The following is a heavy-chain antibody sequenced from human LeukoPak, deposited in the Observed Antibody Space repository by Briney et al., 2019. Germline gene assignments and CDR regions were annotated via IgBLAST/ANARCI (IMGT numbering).Heavy chain of an antibody. CDR1: GSTFSNTW. CDR2: ITNKTNSGTT. J-gene: IGHJ4*02. Sequence: GGSLRLSCAASGSTFSNTWMHWVRQAPAKGLEWVARITNKTNSGTTDYAATVKGRFTISRDGSKNTLYLQMNSLNNEDTAVYYCTTDESGYCSGGSCYSWDTSFDYSGQGTLVNVSS. D-gene: IGHD2-15*01. V-gene: IGHV3-15*01. CDR3: TTDESGYCSGGSCYSWDTSFDY.